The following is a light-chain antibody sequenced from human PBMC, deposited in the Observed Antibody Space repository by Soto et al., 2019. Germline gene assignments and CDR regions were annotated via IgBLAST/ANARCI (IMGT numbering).Light chain of an antibody. CDR3: QHYGDSLT. Sequence: EIVLTQSPGTLSLSPGERATLSCRASQSVSSNYLGWYQQKPGQAPRLLIYGASSRATGIPDRFSGNGSGTDFSLTISRLEPEDFAVYYCQHYGDSLTFGGGTKVDI. J-gene: IGKJ4*02. CDR1: QSVSSNY. V-gene: IGKV3-20*01. CDR2: GAS.